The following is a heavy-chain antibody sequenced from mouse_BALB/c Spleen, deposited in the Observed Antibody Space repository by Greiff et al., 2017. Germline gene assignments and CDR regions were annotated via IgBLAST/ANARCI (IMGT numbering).Heavy chain of an antibody. CDR3: TRPPYYYGSSRDAMDY. Sequence: EVQLQQSGTVLARPGASVKMSCKASGYSFTSYWMHWVKQRPGQGLEWIGAIYPGNSDTSYNQKFKGKAKLTAVTSASTAYMELSSLTNEDSAVYYCTRPPYYYGSSRDAMDYWGQGTSVTVSS. CDR1: GYSFTSYW. J-gene: IGHJ4*01. D-gene: IGHD1-1*01. V-gene: IGHV1-5*01. CDR2: IYPGNSDT.